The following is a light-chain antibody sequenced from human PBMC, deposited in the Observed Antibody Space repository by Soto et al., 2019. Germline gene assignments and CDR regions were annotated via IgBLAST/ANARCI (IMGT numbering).Light chain of an antibody. CDR2: SNV. J-gene: IGLJ3*02. V-gene: IGLV1-44*01. CDR1: SSNIGSNT. Sequence: QSVLTQAPSVCGTPGQRGTISCSGTSSNIGSNTVSWYQQVPGTAPKVLIYSNVQRPSGVPDRFSGTKSGTSASLATGGLQSEDEADYYCAAWDGSLNGWVFGGGTKVTVL. CDR3: AAWDGSLNGWV.